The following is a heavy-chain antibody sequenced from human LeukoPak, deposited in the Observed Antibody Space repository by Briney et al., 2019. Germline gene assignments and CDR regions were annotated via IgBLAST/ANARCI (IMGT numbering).Heavy chain of an antibody. CDR2: IIPIFGTA. CDR3: ARSPGTIFGVVNYYFDY. V-gene: IGHV1-69*13. D-gene: IGHD3-3*01. Sequence: SVKVSCKASGYTFTTYAMHWVRQAPGQRLEWMGGIIPIFGTANYAQKFQGRVTITADESTSTAYMELSSLRSEDTAVYYCARSPGTIFGVVNYYFDYWGQGTLVTVSS. J-gene: IGHJ4*02. CDR1: GYTFTTYA.